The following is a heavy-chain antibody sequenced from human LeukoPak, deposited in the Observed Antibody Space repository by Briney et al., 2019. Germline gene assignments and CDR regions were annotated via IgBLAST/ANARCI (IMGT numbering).Heavy chain of an antibody. V-gene: IGHV1-46*01. Sequence: ASVKVSCKASGYTFTTYYVHWVRQAPGQGLEWMGIINPSGGSTTYAQKFRGRLTMTRDMSTSTVHMELSSLRSEDTAVYYCARGSRPVYNLLTGKRYFDYWGQGTLLTVSS. CDR1: GYTFTTYY. CDR3: ARGSRPVYNLLTGKRYFDY. CDR2: INPSGGST. J-gene: IGHJ4*02. D-gene: IGHD3-9*01.